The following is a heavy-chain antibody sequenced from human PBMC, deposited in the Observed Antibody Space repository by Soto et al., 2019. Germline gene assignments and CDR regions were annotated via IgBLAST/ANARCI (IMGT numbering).Heavy chain of an antibody. CDR2: INPNSGGT. Sequence: ASVKVSCKASGYTFTGYYMHWVRQAPGQGLEWMGWINPNSGGTNYAQKFQGWVTMTRDTSISTAYMELSRLRSDDTAVYYCARERPRGSGGSCYFDYWGQGTLVTVSS. V-gene: IGHV1-2*04. J-gene: IGHJ4*02. CDR1: GYTFTGYY. D-gene: IGHD2-15*01. CDR3: ARERPRGSGGSCYFDY.